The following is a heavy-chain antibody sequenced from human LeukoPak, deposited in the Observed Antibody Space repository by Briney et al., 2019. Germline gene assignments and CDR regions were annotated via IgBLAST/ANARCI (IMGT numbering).Heavy chain of an antibody. V-gene: IGHV3-66*01. CDR3: ASRVQIQPIDY. D-gene: IGHD1-1*01. CDR1: GFTVSSNY. Sequence: GGSLRLSCAASGFTVSSNYMSWVRQAPGKGLEWVSVIYSGGSTYYADSVKGRFTISRDNSKNTLYLQMNSLRAEDTAVYYCASRVQIQPIDYWGQGTLVTVSS. J-gene: IGHJ4*02. CDR2: IYSGGST.